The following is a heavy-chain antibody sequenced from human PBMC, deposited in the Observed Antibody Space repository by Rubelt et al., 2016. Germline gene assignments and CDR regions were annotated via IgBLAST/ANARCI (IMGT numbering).Heavy chain of an antibody. CDR2: ISSSGSTI. D-gene: IGHD2-15*01. J-gene: IGHJ6*02. CDR1: GFTFSSYE. V-gene: IGHV3-48*03. CDR3: ARVAAATQAHYYYYYGMDV. Sequence: EVQLVESGGGLVQPGGSLRLSCAASGFTFSSYEMNWVRQAPGKGLEWVSYISSSGSTIYYADSVKGRFTISRDNAKNSLYLQMNSLRAEDTAVYYCARVAAATQAHYYYYYGMDVWGQGTTVTVSS.